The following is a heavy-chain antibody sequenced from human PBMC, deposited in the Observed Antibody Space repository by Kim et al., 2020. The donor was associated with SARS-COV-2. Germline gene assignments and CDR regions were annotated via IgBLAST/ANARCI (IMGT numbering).Heavy chain of an antibody. V-gene: IGHV3-30-3*01. CDR1: GFTFSSYA. CDR2: ISYDGSNK. D-gene: IGHD1-26*01. CDR3: ARTGSGSYYGEIDY. J-gene: IGHJ4*02. Sequence: GGSLRLSCAASGFTFSSYAMHWVRQAPGKGLEWVAVISYDGSNKYYADSVKGRFTISRDNSKNTLYLQMNSLRAEDTAVYYCARTGSGSYYGEIDYWGQG.